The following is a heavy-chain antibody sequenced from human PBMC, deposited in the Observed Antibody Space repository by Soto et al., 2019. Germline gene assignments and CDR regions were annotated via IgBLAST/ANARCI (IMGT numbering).Heavy chain of an antibody. CDR1: GFTFSSYG. V-gene: IGHV3-30*18. CDR2: ISYDGSNK. CDR3: AKEGQQWLVLVWSYYYYGMDV. J-gene: IGHJ6*02. Sequence: PGGSLRLSCAASGFTFSSYGMHWVRQAPGKGLEWVAVISYDGSNKYYADSVKGRFTISRDNSKNTLYLQTNSLRAEDTAVYYCAKEGQQWLVLVWSYYYYGMDVWGQGTTVTVSS. D-gene: IGHD6-19*01.